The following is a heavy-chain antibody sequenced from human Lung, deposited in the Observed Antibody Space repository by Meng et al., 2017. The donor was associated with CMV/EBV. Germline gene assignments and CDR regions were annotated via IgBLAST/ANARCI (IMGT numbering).Heavy chain of an antibody. CDR1: GYTFTAHY. Sequence: SVXVSCKASGYTFTAHYIHWVRQAPGQGLEWMGWIHPHRGDTNYAQKFQGRVTLTRDTSINTGYMELTRLASDDTAVYYCARDSNWGPDYWGQGTLVNVSS. D-gene: IGHD7-27*01. J-gene: IGHJ4*02. V-gene: IGHV1-2*02. CDR3: ARDSNWGPDY. CDR2: IHPHRGDT.